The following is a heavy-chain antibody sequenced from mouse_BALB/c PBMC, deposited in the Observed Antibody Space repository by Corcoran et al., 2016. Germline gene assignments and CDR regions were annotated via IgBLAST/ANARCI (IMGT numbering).Heavy chain of an antibody. J-gene: IGHJ4*01. CDR2: INTYTGEP. Sequence: QIQLVQSGPELKKPGETVKISCKASGYTFTNYGMNWVKQAPGKGLKWMGWINTYTGEPTYADDFKGRFAFSLETSASSAYLQINNLKNEDTTTYFCAREPYAMDYWGQGTSFTVSS. V-gene: IGHV9-3-1*01. CDR3: AREPYAMDY. CDR1: GYTFTNYG.